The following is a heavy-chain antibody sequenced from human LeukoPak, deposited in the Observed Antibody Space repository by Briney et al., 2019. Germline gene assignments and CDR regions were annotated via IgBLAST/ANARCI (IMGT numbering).Heavy chain of an antibody. CDR3: AKIPYSSSWYYFDY. CDR1: GFTFSSYA. V-gene: IGHV3-23*01. J-gene: IGHJ4*02. CDR2: ISGSGGST. Sequence: PGGSLGLSCAASGFTFSSYAMSWVRQAPGKGLEWVSAISGSGGSTYYADSVKGRFTISRDNSKNTLYLQMNSLRAEDTAVYYCAKIPYSSSWYYFDYWGQGTLVTVSS. D-gene: IGHD6-13*01.